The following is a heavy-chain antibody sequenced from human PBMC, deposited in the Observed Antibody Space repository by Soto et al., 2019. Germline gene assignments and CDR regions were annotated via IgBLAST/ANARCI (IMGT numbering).Heavy chain of an antibody. V-gene: IGHV3-49*03. CDR1: GFTFGDYA. CDR2: IRSKAYGGTT. Sequence: PGGSLRLSCTASGFTFGDYAMSWFRQAPGKGLEWVGFIRSKAYGGTTEYAASVKGRFTISRDDSKSIAYLQMNSLKTEDTAVYYCTTRDGYNSNLFDYWGQGTLVTVSS. CDR3: TTRDGYNSNLFDY. D-gene: IGHD5-12*01. J-gene: IGHJ4*02.